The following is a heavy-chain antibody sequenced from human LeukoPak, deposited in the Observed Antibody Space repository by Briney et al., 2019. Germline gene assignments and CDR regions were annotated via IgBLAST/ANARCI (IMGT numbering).Heavy chain of an antibody. D-gene: IGHD2/OR15-2a*01. CDR3: ARDPLYESGPPVDY. J-gene: IGHJ4*02. CDR1: GYTFTGYY. Sequence: ASVKVSCKASGYTFTGYYMHWVRQAPGQGLEWMGWINPNSGSTNYAQKFQGRVTMTKNTSISTAYMELSRLRSDDTAVYYCARDPLYESGPPVDYWGQGTLVTVSS. CDR2: INPNSGST. V-gene: IGHV1-2*02.